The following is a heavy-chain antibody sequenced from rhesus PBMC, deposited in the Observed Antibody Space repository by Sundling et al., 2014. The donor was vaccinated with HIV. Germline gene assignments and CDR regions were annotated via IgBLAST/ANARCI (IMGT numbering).Heavy chain of an antibody. Sequence: EVQLVESGGGLVQPGGSLRLSCAESGFTFGDYGMHWVRQAPGKGLEWVSSISYTGKNVHYADSVKGRFTVSRDNAKNSLSLQMSSLRADDTAVYYCAYSSGWYFAFDFWGQGLRVTVSS. D-gene: IGHD6-31*01. CDR2: ISYTGKNV. V-gene: IGHV3-183*02. CDR3: AYSSGWYFAFDF. J-gene: IGHJ3*01. CDR1: GFTFGDYG.